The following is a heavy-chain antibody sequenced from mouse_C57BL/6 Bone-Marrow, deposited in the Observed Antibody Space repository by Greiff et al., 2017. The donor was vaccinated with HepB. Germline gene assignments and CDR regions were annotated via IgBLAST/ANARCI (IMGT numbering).Heavy chain of an antibody. Sequence: QVQLQQPGAELVKPGASVKLSCKASGYTFTSYWMQWVKQRPGQGLEWIGEIDPSDSYTNYNQKFKGKATLTVDTSSSTAYMQLSSLTSEDSAVYFCARGGYSGSSLDYWGQGTTLTVSS. J-gene: IGHJ2*01. V-gene: IGHV1-50*01. CDR2: IDPSDSYT. D-gene: IGHD1-1*01. CDR3: ARGGYSGSSLDY. CDR1: GYTFTSYW.